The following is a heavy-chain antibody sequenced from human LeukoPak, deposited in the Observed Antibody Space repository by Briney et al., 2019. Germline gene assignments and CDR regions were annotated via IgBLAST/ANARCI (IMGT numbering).Heavy chain of an antibody. CDR2: IYSGGGT. CDR1: GFTVSSNY. D-gene: IGHD1-14*01. CDR3: ARDPDSSSGMDV. Sequence: GGSLRLSCAASGFTVSSNYMSWVRQAPGKGLEWVSVIYSGGGTYYADSVKGRFTISRDNSKNTLYLQMNSLRAEDTAVYYCARDPDSSSGMDVWGQGTTVTVSS. J-gene: IGHJ6*02. V-gene: IGHV3-66*02.